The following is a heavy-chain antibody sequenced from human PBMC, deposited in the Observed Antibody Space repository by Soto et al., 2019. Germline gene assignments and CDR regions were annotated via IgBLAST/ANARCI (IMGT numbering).Heavy chain of an antibody. CDR3: ARISAYHFDY. J-gene: IGHJ4*02. V-gene: IGHV4-4*03. Sequence: PETLSLTCAVSCGSIRSNNWWSWVRQPPGKGLEWIGEIYHSGVTNYNPSLKSRVTISVDKSKNQFSLKLSSLTAADTAVYYCARISAYHFDYWGQGPRVTVS. CDR1: CGSIRSNNW. D-gene: IGHD3-16*01. CDR2: IYHSGVT.